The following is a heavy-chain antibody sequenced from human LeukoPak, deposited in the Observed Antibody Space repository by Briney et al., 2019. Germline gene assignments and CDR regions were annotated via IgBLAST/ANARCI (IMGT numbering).Heavy chain of an antibody. V-gene: IGHV3-30*18. CDR2: ISYDGSNA. D-gene: IGHD2-2*01. CDR3: AKSLLPIVVVPAAMAD. CDR1: GFTFRVYG. Sequence: GSLRLFCAASGFTFRVYGMQWVRQAPGKGVEWVPIISYDGSNAYYGESVKGRFNISRANSKHTVYLQMNSLTAEDTAVYYCAKSLLPIVVVPAAMADWGQGTLVTVSS. J-gene: IGHJ4*02.